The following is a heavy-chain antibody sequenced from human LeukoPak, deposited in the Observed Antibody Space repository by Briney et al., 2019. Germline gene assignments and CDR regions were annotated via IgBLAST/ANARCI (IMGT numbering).Heavy chain of an antibody. Sequence: LTGGSLRLSCAASGFTFSSYGMHWVRQAPGKGLEWVAVISYDGSNKYYADSVKGRFTISRDNSKNTLYLQMNSLRAEDTAVCYCAKEEVLWFGESRGGFDPWGQGTLVTVSS. CDR1: GFTFSSYG. V-gene: IGHV3-30*18. CDR2: ISYDGSNK. D-gene: IGHD3-10*01. CDR3: AKEEVLWFGESRGGFDP. J-gene: IGHJ5*02.